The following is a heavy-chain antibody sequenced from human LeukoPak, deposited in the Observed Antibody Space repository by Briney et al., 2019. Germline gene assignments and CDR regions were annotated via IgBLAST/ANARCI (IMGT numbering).Heavy chain of an antibody. CDR1: GFTFSSYS. CDR3: ARGTGYSSGWDTGDFDY. D-gene: IGHD6-19*01. V-gene: IGHV3-21*01. J-gene: IGHJ4*02. CDR2: ISSSSSYI. Sequence: GGSLRLSCAASGFTFSSYSMNWVRQAPGKGLEWVSSISSSSSYIYYADSVKGRFAISRDNAKNSLYLQMNSLRAEDTAVYYCARGTGYSSGWDTGDFDYWGQGTLVTVSS.